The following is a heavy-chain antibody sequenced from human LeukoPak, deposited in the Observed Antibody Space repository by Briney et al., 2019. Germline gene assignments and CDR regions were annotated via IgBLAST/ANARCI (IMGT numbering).Heavy chain of an antibody. Sequence: SETLSLTCTVSGGSISSGSYYWSWIRQPAGKGLEWIGRIYTSGSTNYNPSLKSRVSISVDTSKNQFSLKLSSVTAADTAVYYCARDGSGWIGYFDYWGQGTLVTVSS. J-gene: IGHJ4*02. D-gene: IGHD6-19*01. CDR1: GGSISSGSYY. V-gene: IGHV4-61*02. CDR2: IYTSGST. CDR3: ARDGSGWIGYFDY.